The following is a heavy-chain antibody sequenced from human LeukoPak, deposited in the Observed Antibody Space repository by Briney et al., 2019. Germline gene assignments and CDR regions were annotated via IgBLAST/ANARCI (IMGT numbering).Heavy chain of an antibody. J-gene: IGHJ4*02. CDR2: IYRGGST. D-gene: IGHD4-23*01. Sequence: PGGSLRLSCAASGFTVSSNYMSWVRQAPGKGLEWVSVIYRGGSTYYADSVKGRFTISRDNSKNTLYLQMNSLRAEDTAVYYCARDLMWTTLGYWGQGTLVTVSS. CDR1: GFTVSSNY. V-gene: IGHV3-66*01. CDR3: ARDLMWTTLGY.